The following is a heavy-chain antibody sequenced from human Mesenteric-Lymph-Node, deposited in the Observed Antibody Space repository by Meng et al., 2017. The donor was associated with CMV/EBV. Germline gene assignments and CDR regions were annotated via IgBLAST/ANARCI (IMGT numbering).Heavy chain of an antibody. CDR3: ARDYYDRGSGAFDI. D-gene: IGHD3-22*01. Sequence: GESLKISCAASGFTFSRYALIWVRQTPGKGLEWVSYISGTSGTMYYADSVKGRSTISRDNVQNSLYLQMNSLRAEDTAVYYCARDYYDRGSGAFDIWGQGTMVTVSS. V-gene: IGHV3-48*04. J-gene: IGHJ3*02. CDR2: ISGTSGTM. CDR1: GFTFSRYA.